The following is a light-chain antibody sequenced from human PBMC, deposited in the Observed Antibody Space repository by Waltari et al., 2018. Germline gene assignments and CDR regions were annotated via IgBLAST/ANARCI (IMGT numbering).Light chain of an antibody. J-gene: IGKJ1*01. Sequence: EIVLTQSPGTLSLSPGERATLSCRASQSVGRSLAWDQQKPGQAPRLRIYGASIRATGIPDRFSGGWSGTDFSLTISRLEPEDFAAYHCQHYVRLPVTFGQGTKVEIK. CDR3: QHYVRLPVT. V-gene: IGKV3-20*01. CDR1: QSVGRS. CDR2: GAS.